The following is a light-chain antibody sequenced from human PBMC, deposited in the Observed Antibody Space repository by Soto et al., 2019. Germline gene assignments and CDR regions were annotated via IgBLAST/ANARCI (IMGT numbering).Light chain of an antibody. CDR3: SSYTSSSTLV. V-gene: IGLV2-18*02. Sequence: QSVLTQPPSVSGSPGQSVTISCTGTSSDVGSYNRVSWYQQPPGTAPKLMIYEVSNRPSRVPDRFSGSKSGNTASLTISGLQAEDEADYYCSSYTSSSTLVFGGGTQLTVL. CDR2: EVS. CDR1: SSDVGSYNR. J-gene: IGLJ2*01.